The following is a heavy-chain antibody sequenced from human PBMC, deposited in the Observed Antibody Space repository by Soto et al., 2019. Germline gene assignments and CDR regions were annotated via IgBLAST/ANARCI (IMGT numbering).Heavy chain of an antibody. V-gene: IGHV1-2*04. CDR2: INPNSGGT. CDR3: ARGGYGSGSYYRPWFDP. J-gene: IGHJ5*02. Sequence: ASVKVSCKASGYTFTGYYMHWVRQAPGQGLEWMGWINPNSGGTNYAQKFQGWVTMTRDTSISTAYMELSRLRSDDTAVYYCARGGYGSGSYYRPWFDPWGQGTLVTVSS. D-gene: IGHD3-10*01. CDR1: GYTFTGYY.